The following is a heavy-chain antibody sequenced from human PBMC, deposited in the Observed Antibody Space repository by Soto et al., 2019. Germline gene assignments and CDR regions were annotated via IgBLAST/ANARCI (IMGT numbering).Heavy chain of an antibody. D-gene: IGHD4-17*01. CDR1: GGSISNYY. CDR2: IYTSGNT. J-gene: IGHJ5*02. CDR3: ARDGNGDNGRAFDP. V-gene: IGHV4-4*07. Sequence: SETRSLTCTVSGGSISNYYWSWIRQPAGKGLEWIGRIYTSGNTNYNPSLKGRVTMSVDMSKNQFSLKLSSVAAADTAVYYCARDGNGDNGRAFDPWGQGTLVTVSS.